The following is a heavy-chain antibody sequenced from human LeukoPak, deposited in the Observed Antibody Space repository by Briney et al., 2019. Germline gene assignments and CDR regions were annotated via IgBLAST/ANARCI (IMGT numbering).Heavy chain of an antibody. J-gene: IGHJ4*02. Sequence: GGSLRLSCAASGFTFSSYAMSWVRQAPGKGLEWVSAISGSGGSTDYADSVKGRFTISRDNAKNSLYLQLNSLRAEDTAVYYCARDHDYAFDNWGQGTLVTVSS. V-gene: IGHV3-23*01. CDR3: ARDHDYAFDN. CDR1: GFTFSSYA. CDR2: ISGSGGST. D-gene: IGHD4-17*01.